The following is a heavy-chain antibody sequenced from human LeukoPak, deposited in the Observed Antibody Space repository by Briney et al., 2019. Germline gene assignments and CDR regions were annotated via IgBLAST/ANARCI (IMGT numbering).Heavy chain of an antibody. J-gene: IGHJ4*02. D-gene: IGHD3-10*01. V-gene: IGHV4-30-2*01. CDR3: ARADYYGSGATVDY. CDR1: GGSISSGGYS. CDR2: IYHSGST. Sequence: SETLSLTCAVSGGSISSGGYSWSWIRQPPGKGLEWIGYIYHSGSTYYNPSLKSRATISVDRSKNQFSLKLSSVTAADTAVYYCARADYYGSGATVDYWGQGTLVTVSS.